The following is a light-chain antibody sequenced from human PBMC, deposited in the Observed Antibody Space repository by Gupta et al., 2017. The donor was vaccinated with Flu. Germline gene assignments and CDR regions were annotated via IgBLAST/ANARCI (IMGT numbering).Light chain of an antibody. Sequence: MTISCTATSSDVGGYKYVSWYQQHPGKAPKLILYDVSHRPSGVSDRFSGSKFDNTASLTISGLQTADEAVYYCSSCTSYSTLVVFGGGTKLTVL. V-gene: IGLV2-14*03. CDR1: SSDVGGYKY. J-gene: IGLJ3*02. CDR2: DVS. CDR3: SSCTSYSTLVV.